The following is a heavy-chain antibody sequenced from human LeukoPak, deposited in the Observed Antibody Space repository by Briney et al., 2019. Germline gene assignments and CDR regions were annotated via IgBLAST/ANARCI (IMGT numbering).Heavy chain of an antibody. Sequence: EPGGSLRLSCAASGFTLSSYWMHWVRQAPGKGLVWVSCINSDGSNTRYADSVKGRFTISRDNAKNSLYLQMNSLRADDTAVYFCTTGYSSGWYNEGNYWGQGTLVTVSS. CDR1: GFTLSSYW. D-gene: IGHD6-19*01. CDR3: TTGYSSGWYNEGNY. V-gene: IGHV3-74*01. J-gene: IGHJ4*02. CDR2: INSDGSNT.